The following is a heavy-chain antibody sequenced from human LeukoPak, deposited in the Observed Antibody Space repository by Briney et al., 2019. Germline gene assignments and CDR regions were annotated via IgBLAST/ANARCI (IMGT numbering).Heavy chain of an antibody. CDR2: ISSSSSTI. V-gene: IGHV3-48*01. J-gene: IGHJ4*02. D-gene: IGHD4-17*01. CDR1: GFTVSSNY. CDR3: AVLSGDYTVTKNFDY. Sequence: GGSLRLSCAASGFTVSSNYMSWVRQAPGKGLEWVSYISSSSSTIYYADSVKGRFTISRDNSKNTLYLQMNSLRAEDTAVYYCAVLSGDYTVTKNFDYWGQGTLVTVSS.